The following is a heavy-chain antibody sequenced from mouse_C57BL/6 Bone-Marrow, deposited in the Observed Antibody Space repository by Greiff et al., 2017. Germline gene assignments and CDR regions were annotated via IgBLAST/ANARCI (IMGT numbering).Heavy chain of an antibody. CDR2: IYPSDSET. CDR1: GYTFTSYW. J-gene: IGHJ2*01. Sequence: QVQLQQPGAELVRPGSSVKLSCKASGYTFTSYWMDWVKQRPGQGLEWIGNIYPSDSETHYNQKFKDKATLTVDKSSSKAYMQLSSLTSEASAVYYCAVLGNYFDYWGQGTTLTVSS. D-gene: IGHD3-1*01. V-gene: IGHV1-61*01. CDR3: AVLGNYFDY.